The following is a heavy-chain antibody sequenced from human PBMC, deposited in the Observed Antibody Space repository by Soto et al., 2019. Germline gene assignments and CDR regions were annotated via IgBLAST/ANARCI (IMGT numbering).Heavy chain of an antibody. V-gene: IGHV3-23*01. D-gene: IGHD6-19*01. CDR3: ARRLTGSSVWYYFDY. Sequence: GGSLRLSCAASGFSFSTFAMTWVRQAPGKGLEWVPTISGNAVATYYADSAKGRFSVSRDNSKNTVYLQMNSLRAEDTAVYYCARRLTGSSVWYYFDYWGQGTLVTVSS. J-gene: IGHJ4*02. CDR2: ISGNAVAT. CDR1: GFSFSTFA.